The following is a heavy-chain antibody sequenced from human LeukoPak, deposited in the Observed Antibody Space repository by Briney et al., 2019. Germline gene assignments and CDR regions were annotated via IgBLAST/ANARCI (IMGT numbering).Heavy chain of an antibody. CDR2: IIPILGIA. J-gene: IGHJ5*02. CDR1: GYTFTSYG. Sequence: SVKVSCKASGYTFTSYGISWVRQAPGQGLEWMGRIIPILGIANYAQKFQGRVTITADKSTSTAYMELSSLRSEDTAVYYCARVSSGWYSNWFDPWGQGTLVTVSS. V-gene: IGHV1-69*04. CDR3: ARVSSGWYSNWFDP. D-gene: IGHD6-19*01.